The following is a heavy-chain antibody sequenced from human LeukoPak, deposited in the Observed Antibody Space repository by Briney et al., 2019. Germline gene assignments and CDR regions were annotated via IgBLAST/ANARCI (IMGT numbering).Heavy chain of an antibody. D-gene: IGHD3-22*01. Sequence: GASVKVSCKASGYTFTSYGISWVRQAPGQGLEWMGWISAYNGNTHYAQKLQGRVTMTTDTSTSTVYMELRSLRSYDTAVYYCARGSPPRRNYDSRGYYSYYFDYWGQGTLVTVSS. CDR1: GYTFTSYG. J-gene: IGHJ4*02. CDR3: ARGSPPRRNYDSRGYYSYYFDY. V-gene: IGHV1-18*01. CDR2: ISAYNGNT.